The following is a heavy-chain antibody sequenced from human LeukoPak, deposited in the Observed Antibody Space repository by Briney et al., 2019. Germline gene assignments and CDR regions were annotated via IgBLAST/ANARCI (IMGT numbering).Heavy chain of an antibody. V-gene: IGHV4-34*01. CDR2: INHSGGI. CDR3: ARRDFALFGVITSFDS. Sequence: PSETLSLTCGVYGESFSGFYWSWIRQTPGKGLQWIGEINHSGGINYNPSLESRVTISVDTSKRQFSLRLSSVTAADTAVYYCARRDFALFGVITSFDSWGQGTRVTISS. J-gene: IGHJ4*02. CDR1: GESFSGFY. D-gene: IGHD3-3*01.